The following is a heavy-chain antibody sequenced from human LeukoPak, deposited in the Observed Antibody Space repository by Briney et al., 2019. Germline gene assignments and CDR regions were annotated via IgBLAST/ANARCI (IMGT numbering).Heavy chain of an antibody. Sequence: SVKVSCKASGGTFSSYAISWVRQAPGQGLEWMGGIIPIFGTANYAQKFQGRVTITADESTSTAYMELSSLRSEDTAVYYCASGRGYSYGLSFDYWGQGTLVTISS. J-gene: IGHJ4*02. CDR1: GGTFSSYA. CDR2: IIPIFGTA. V-gene: IGHV1-69*13. CDR3: ASGRGYSYGLSFDY. D-gene: IGHD5-18*01.